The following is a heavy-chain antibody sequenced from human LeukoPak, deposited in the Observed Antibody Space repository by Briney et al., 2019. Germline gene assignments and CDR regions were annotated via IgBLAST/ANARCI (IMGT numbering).Heavy chain of an antibody. CDR1: GYTFTSYG. J-gene: IGHJ6*03. CDR2: ISAYNDNT. Sequence: ASVKVSCKASGYTFTSYGISWVRQAPGQGLEWMGWISAYNDNTNYAQKLQGRVTMTTDTSTSTAYMELRSLRSDDTAVYYCAREYQLLGDYYYYYMDVWGKGTTVTVSS. CDR3: AREYQLLGDYYYYYMDV. V-gene: IGHV1-18*01. D-gene: IGHD2-2*01.